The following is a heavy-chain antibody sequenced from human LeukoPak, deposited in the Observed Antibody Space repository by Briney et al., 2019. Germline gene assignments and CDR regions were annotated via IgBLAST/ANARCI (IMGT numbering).Heavy chain of an antibody. D-gene: IGHD6-6*01. V-gene: IGHV4-39*07. CDR3: ARELWDSSSPRAFDP. CDR2: INHSGST. J-gene: IGHJ5*02. CDR1: GFSLSTSGM. Sequence: SGPALVKPTQTLTLTCTFSGFSLSTSGMCVSWIRQPPGKGLEWIGEINHSGSTNYNPSLKSRVTISVDTSKNQFSLKPSSVTAADTAVYYCARELWDSSSPRAFDPWGQGTLVTVSS.